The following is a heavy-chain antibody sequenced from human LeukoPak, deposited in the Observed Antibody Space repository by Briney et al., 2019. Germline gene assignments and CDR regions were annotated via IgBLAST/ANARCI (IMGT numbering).Heavy chain of an antibody. D-gene: IGHD6-13*01. Sequence: PSETLSLTCAVYGGSFSGYYWSWIRQPPGKWLEWIGSIYHSGSTYYNPSLKSRVTISVDTSKNQFSLKLSSVTATDTAVYYCARVVWDSSSWDAFDIWGQGTMVTVSS. J-gene: IGHJ3*02. CDR1: GGSFSGYY. CDR3: ARVVWDSSSWDAFDI. CDR2: IYHSGST. V-gene: IGHV4-34*01.